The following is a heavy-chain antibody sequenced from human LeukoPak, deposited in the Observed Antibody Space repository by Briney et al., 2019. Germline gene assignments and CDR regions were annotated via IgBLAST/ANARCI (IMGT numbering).Heavy chain of an antibody. J-gene: IGHJ4*02. V-gene: IGHV3-66*01. D-gene: IGHD3-10*01. CDR2: IYSGGNT. CDR1: GFPLSDYF. Sequence: GGSLRLSCVASGFPLSDYFMTWIRQAPGKGLEWVSVIYSGGNTYYADSVKGRFTISRDNSKNTLYLQMNSLRAEDTAIYYCARGTGPYGSGSHGDYWGQGTLVTVSS. CDR3: ARGTGPYGSGSHGDY.